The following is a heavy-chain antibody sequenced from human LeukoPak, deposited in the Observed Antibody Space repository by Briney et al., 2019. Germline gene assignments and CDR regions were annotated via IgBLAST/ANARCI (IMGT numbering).Heavy chain of an antibody. CDR3: VYLLRLINY. D-gene: IGHD3-16*01. J-gene: IGHJ4*02. CDR2: ISGSGDYT. V-gene: IGHV3-23*01. CDR1: GFTFSNYA. Sequence: GGSLRLSCAASGFTFSNYAMSWVRQAPGRGLEWVSAISGSGDYTNYADSVKGRFTISRDNSKNTLYLQMNSLRAEDTAVYYCVYLLRLINYWGQGTLVTVSS.